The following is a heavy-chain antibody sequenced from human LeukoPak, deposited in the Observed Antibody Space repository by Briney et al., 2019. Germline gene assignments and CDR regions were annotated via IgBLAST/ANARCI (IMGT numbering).Heavy chain of an antibody. CDR1: GFTFSSFE. Sequence: PGGSLRLSCAASGFTFSSFEMNWVRQAPGRGLEWLSYISSSGNTIYHADSVKGRFTISRDNAKKSLYLQMSSLRAEDTAVYYCARVLRFLEWSTYYYYMDVWGKGTTVTVSS. D-gene: IGHD3-3*01. J-gene: IGHJ6*03. CDR2: ISSSGNTI. CDR3: ARVLRFLEWSTYYYYMDV. V-gene: IGHV3-48*03.